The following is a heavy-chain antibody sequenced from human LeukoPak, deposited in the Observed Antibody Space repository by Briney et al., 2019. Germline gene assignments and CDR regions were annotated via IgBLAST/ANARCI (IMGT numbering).Heavy chain of an antibody. Sequence: GGSLGLSCAASGFVFSSYSMNWVRQAPGKGLEWVSFLIVGNGNQHYADSVKGRFTISRDDAKNSLYLQMNSLRAEDTAVYYCARDRNGGSFDYWGQGTLVTVSS. CDR3: ARDRNGGSFDY. CDR1: GFVFSSYS. V-gene: IGHV3-48*01. J-gene: IGHJ4*02. CDR2: LIVGNGNQ. D-gene: IGHD4-23*01.